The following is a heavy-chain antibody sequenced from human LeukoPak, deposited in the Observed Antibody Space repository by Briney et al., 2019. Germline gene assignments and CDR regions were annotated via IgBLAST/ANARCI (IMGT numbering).Heavy chain of an antibody. D-gene: IGHD6-13*01. CDR2: ISGSGGST. CDR1: GFTFSSYA. CDR3: AKARVVPAAAGRDAFDI. J-gene: IGHJ3*02. Sequence: GGSLSLSCAASGFTFSSYAMSWVRQAPGKGLEWVSAISGSGGSTYYADSVKGRFTISRDNSKNTLYLQMNSLRAEDTAVYYCAKARVVPAAAGRDAFDIWGQGTMVTVSS. V-gene: IGHV3-23*01.